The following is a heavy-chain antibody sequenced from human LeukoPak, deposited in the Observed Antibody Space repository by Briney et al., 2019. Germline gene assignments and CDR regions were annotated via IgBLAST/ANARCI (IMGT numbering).Heavy chain of an antibody. Sequence: GSXXXXYWSWIRQPAGKGLEWIGRIYTSGGTNYNPSLKSRVTMSLDTSKNQFSLNLSSVTAADTAVYYCARARHPSITIFGVVTNDALDIWGQGTMVTVSS. CDR1: GSXXXXY. V-gene: IGHV4-4*07. D-gene: IGHD3-3*01. J-gene: IGHJ3*02. CDR3: ARARHPSITIFGVVTNDALDI. CDR2: IYTSGGT.